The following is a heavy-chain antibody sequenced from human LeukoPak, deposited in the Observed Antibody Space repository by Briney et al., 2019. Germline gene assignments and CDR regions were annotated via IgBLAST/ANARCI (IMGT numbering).Heavy chain of an antibody. CDR1: GFTFSRNS. CDR3: ARGSSNIAGRDNWFDP. V-gene: IGHV3-21*01. J-gene: IGHJ5*02. Sequence: GGSLRLSCAASGFTFSRNSMDWVRQAPGKGLEWVSSISTSSSYIDYADSVKGRFTISRDNAKNSLYLQMNSLRADDTAVYYCARGSSNIAGRDNWFDPWAREPWSPSPQ. CDR2: ISTSSSYI. D-gene: IGHD6-6*01.